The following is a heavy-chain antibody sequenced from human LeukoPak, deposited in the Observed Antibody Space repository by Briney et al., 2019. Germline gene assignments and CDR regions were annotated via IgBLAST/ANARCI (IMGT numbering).Heavy chain of an antibody. V-gene: IGHV1-2*02. D-gene: IGHD3-22*01. CDR3: ATGYYYDSSGYYYGGIDY. Sequence: ASVKVSCKASGYTFTGYYMHWVRQAPGQGLEWTGWINPNSGGTNYAQKFQGRVTMTRDTSISTAYMELSRLRSDDTAVYYCATGYYYDSSGYYYGGIDYWGQGTLVTVSS. CDR1: GYTFTGYY. J-gene: IGHJ4*02. CDR2: INPNSGGT.